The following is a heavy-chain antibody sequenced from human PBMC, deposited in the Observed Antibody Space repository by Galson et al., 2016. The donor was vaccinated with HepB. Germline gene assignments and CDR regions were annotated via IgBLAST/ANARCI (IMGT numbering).Heavy chain of an antibody. D-gene: IGHD6-19*01. CDR2: IDTNSHYI. V-gene: IGHV3-21*01. CDR3: ARAHQFLWGGSGWQYYYYYYYMDV. Sequence: SLRLSCAASGFTFNTYNMNWVRQAPGKGLEWVSSIDTNSHYIYYADSVKGRFTISSDNAKNSLSLQMNSLRAEDTAVYYCARAHQFLWGGSGWQYYYYYYYMDVWGKGTTVTVSS. J-gene: IGHJ6*03. CDR1: GFTFNTYN.